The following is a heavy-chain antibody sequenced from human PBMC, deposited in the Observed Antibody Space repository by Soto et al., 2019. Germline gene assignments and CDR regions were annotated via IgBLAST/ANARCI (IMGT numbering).Heavy chain of an antibody. CDR2: INSDGSST. Sequence: EVQLVESGGGLVQPGGSLRLSCAASGFTFSSYWMHWVRQAPGKGLVWVARINSDGSSTSYADSVKGRFTISIDNAKNTLYLQMNSLRAEDTAVYYCARDLPYSSGWYLGYWGQGTLVTVSS. D-gene: IGHD6-19*01. CDR3: ARDLPYSSGWYLGY. J-gene: IGHJ4*02. CDR1: GFTFSSYW. V-gene: IGHV3-74*01.